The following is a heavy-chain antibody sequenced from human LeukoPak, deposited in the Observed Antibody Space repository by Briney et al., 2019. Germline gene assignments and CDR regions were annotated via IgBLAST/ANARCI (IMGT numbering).Heavy chain of an antibody. CDR1: GFTFSGYW. CDR2: ISGSGGST. V-gene: IGHV3-23*01. CDR3: ARDRGDWNYGILDY. Sequence: PGGSLRLSCAASGFTFSGYWMHWVRQAPGKGLEWVSAISGSGGSTYYADSVKGRFTISRDNSKNTLYLQMNSLRAEDTTVYYCARDRGDWNYGILDYWGQGTLVTVSS. D-gene: IGHD1-7*01. J-gene: IGHJ4*02.